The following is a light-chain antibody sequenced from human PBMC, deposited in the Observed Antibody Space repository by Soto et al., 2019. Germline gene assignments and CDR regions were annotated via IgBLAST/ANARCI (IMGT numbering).Light chain of an antibody. CDR3: QQYGSSPGT. Sequence: EIELTQSPGTLSSSPGERATLSCRASQSVTSNYLAWYQQKPGQAPRLLIFGASIRATGLPDRFSGGGSGTDFTLTISRLEPEDFAVYYCQQYGSSPGTFGQGTKVEVK. CDR1: QSVTSNY. J-gene: IGKJ1*01. CDR2: GAS. V-gene: IGKV3-20*01.